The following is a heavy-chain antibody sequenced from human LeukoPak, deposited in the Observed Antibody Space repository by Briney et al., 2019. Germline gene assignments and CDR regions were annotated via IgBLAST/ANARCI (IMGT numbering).Heavy chain of an antibody. Sequence: SETLSLTCAVYGGSFSGYYWSWIRQPPGKGLDWIGEINHSGSTNYNPSLKSRVTISVDTSKNQFSLKLSSVTAADTAVYYCARGQGIAARRGWDYWGQGTLVTFST. CDR1: GGSFSGYY. CDR2: INHSGST. V-gene: IGHV4-34*01. J-gene: IGHJ4*02. CDR3: ARGQGIAARRGWDY. D-gene: IGHD6-6*01.